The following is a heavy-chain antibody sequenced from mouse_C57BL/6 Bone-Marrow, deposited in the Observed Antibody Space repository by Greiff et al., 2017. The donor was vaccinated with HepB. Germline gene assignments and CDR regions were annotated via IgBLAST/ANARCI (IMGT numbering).Heavy chain of an antibody. Sequence: QVQLKESGPELVKPGASVKISCKASGYAFSSSWMNWVKQRPGKGLEWIGRIYPGDGDTNYNGKFKGKATLTADKSSSTAYMQLSSLTSEDSAVYFCARVLPTDYWGQGTTLTVSS. J-gene: IGHJ2*01. D-gene: IGHD1-1*01. CDR1: GYAFSSSW. CDR2: IYPGDGDT. CDR3: ARVLPTDY. V-gene: IGHV1-82*01.